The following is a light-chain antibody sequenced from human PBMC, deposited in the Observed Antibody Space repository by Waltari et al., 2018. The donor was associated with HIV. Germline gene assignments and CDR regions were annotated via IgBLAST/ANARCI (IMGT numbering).Light chain of an antibody. V-gene: IGLV1-47*02. Sequence: QSVLTQPSSASGTLGQRVTMSCSGSTSNTGSNYVYWYQQLPGTAPKLLIYSDNQRPSGVPDRFSGSKSGTSASLAISGLRSEDEADYYCAAWDDSLSGSTWVFGGGTTVTVL. CDR2: SDN. CDR3: AAWDDSLSGSTWV. CDR1: TSNTGSNY. J-gene: IGLJ3*02.